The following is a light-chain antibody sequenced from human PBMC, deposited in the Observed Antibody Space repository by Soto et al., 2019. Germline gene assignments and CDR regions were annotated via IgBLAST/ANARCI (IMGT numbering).Light chain of an antibody. Sequence: QSVLTQPPSASGSPGQSVTISCTGTSSDVGGYNYVSWYQQRPGKAPKLMIYEVSKRPSGVPDRFSGSKSGNTASLTVSGLQAEDEADYYCSSYAGSKPYVFGTGSKVTVL. V-gene: IGLV2-8*01. CDR2: EVS. CDR3: SSYAGSKPYV. J-gene: IGLJ1*01. CDR1: SSDVGGYNY.